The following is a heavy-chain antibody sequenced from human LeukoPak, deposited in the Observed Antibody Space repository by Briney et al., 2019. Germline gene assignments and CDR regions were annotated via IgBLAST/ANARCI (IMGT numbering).Heavy chain of an antibody. CDR3: ARGGRIVVVVASGRGYSWFDP. Sequence: SETLSLTCAVYGGSFSGYYWSWIRQPPGKGLEWIGEINHSGSTNYNPSLKSRVTISVDTSKNQFSLKLSSVTAADTAVYYCARGGRIVVVVASGRGYSWFDPWGQGTLVTVSS. CDR2: INHSGST. D-gene: IGHD2-15*01. J-gene: IGHJ5*02. V-gene: IGHV4-34*01. CDR1: GGSFSGYY.